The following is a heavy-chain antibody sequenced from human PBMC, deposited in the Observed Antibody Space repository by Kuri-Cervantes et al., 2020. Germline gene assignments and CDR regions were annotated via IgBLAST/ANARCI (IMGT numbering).Heavy chain of an antibody. CDR2: FDPEDGET. Sequence: ASVKVSCKVSGYNLNELSMHWVRQAPGKGLEWMGGFDPEDGETIYAQKFQGRVTMTEDTSTDTAYMELSSLRSEDTAVYYCAGNSGSGAFDIWGQGTMVPSPQ. V-gene: IGHV1-24*01. J-gene: IGHJ3*02. D-gene: IGHD1-26*01. CDR3: AGNSGSGAFDI. CDR1: GYNLNELS.